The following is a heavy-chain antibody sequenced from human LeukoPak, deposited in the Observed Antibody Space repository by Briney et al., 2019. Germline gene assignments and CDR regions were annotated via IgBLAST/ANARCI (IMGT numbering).Heavy chain of an antibody. CDR1: GGSISSSSYY. CDR2: IFYSGST. CDR3: ARHSAVTTFIFDY. Sequence: SETLSLTCNVSGGSISSSSYYWGWIRQPPGKGLEWIGSIFYSGSTYYNPSLKSRVTISLDTSKNQFSLRLSSVTAADTAVYYCARHSAVTTFIFDYWGQGTLVTVSS. V-gene: IGHV4-39*01. D-gene: IGHD4-17*01. J-gene: IGHJ4*02.